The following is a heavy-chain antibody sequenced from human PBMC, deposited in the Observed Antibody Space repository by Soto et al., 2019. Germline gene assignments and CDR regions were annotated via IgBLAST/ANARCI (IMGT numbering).Heavy chain of an antibody. CDR3: AHEFAGTIVAH. CDR1: GFTFSTYS. D-gene: IGHD5-12*01. Sequence: GGSLRLSCAASGFTFSTYSMNWLRQAPGKGLEWVSSINSNSNYIYYADSVKGRFIISRDNAKNSLYLQMNGLRAEDTAVYYCAHEFAGTIVAHWGQGT. V-gene: IGHV3-21*01. CDR2: INSNSNYI. J-gene: IGHJ4*02.